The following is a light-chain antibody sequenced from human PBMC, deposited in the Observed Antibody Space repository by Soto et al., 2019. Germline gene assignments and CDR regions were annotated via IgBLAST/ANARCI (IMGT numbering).Light chain of an antibody. CDR1: SSHVGSYNL. CDR2: EVS. J-gene: IGLJ1*01. CDR3: CSYAGSSPYV. V-gene: IGLV2-23*02. Sequence: QSALTQPASVSGSPGQSITISCTGTSSHVGSYNLVSWYQQHPGKAPKLMIYEVSKRPSGVSNRFSGSKSGNTASLTISGLQAEDEADYYCCSYAGSSPYVFGTGTEVTVL.